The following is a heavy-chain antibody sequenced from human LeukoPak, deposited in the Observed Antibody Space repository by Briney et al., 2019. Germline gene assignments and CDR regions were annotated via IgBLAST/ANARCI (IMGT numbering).Heavy chain of an antibody. V-gene: IGHV3-74*01. CDR1: GFTFSTYW. CDR3: ARDQDGPGPSIDY. Sequence: GGSLTLSCVASGFTFSTYWFHWVRQAPGKGPVWVSRINNDGSMTTYADSAKGRFTTSRDNAKNTLFLQMNGLRAEDTALYYCARDQDGPGPSIDYWGQGTLVTVSS. J-gene: IGHJ4*02. CDR2: INNDGSMT. D-gene: IGHD1-14*01.